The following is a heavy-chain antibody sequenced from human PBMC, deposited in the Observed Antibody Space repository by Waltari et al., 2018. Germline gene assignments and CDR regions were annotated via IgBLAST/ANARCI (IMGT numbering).Heavy chain of an antibody. CDR2: INHSGST. CDR3: ARSRFAGVPAASYYYYGMDV. CDR1: GGSFRGYY. D-gene: IGHD2-2*01. J-gene: IGHJ6*02. V-gene: IGHV4-34*01. Sequence: QVQLQQWGAGLLKPSETLSLTCAVYGGSFRGYYWSWIRQPPGKGREWIGEINHSGSTNYNPSLKSRVTISVDTSKNQFSLKLSSVTAADTAVYYCARSRFAGVPAASYYYYGMDVWGQGTTVTVSS.